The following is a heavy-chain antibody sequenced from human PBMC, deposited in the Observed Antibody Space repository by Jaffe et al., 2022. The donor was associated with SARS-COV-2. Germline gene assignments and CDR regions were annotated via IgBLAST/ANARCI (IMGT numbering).Heavy chain of an antibody. J-gene: IGHJ4*02. Sequence: QLQLQESGPGLVKPSETLSLTCTVSGGSISSSSYYWGWIRQPPGKGLEWIGSIYYSGSTYYNPSLKSRVTISVDTSKNQFSLKLSSVTAADTAVYYCATPRGEYSSWGRGVYFDYWGQGTLVTVSS. V-gene: IGHV4-39*01. CDR2: IYYSGST. CDR3: ATPRGEYSSWGRGVYFDY. D-gene: IGHD6-6*01. CDR1: GGSISSSSYY.